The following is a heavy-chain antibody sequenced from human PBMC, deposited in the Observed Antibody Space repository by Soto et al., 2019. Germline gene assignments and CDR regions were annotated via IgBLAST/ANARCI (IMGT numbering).Heavy chain of an antibody. J-gene: IGHJ4*02. V-gene: IGHV3-30*18. CDR1: GFTFSSYG. CDR2: ISYDGSNK. D-gene: IGHD3-22*01. Sequence: GSLRLSCAASGFTFSSYGMHWVRQAPGKGLEWVAVISYDGSNKYYADSVKGRFTISRDNSKNTLYLQMNSLRAEDTAVYYCAKGDSSGSPLDYWGQGTLVTVSS. CDR3: AKGDSSGSPLDY.